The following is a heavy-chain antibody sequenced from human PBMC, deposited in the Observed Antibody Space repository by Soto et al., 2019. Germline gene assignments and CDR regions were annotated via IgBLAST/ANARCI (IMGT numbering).Heavy chain of an antibody. D-gene: IGHD1-1*01. CDR1: GGSISSGGYY. Sequence: LCGGSISSGGYYWSWIRQHPGKGLEWIGYIYYSGSTYYNPSLKSRVTISVDTSKNQFSLKLSSVTAADTAVYYCARVLVLEPHAFDIWGQGTMVTVSS. CDR2: IYYSGST. CDR3: ARVLVLEPHAFDI. V-gene: IGHV4-31*02. J-gene: IGHJ3*02.